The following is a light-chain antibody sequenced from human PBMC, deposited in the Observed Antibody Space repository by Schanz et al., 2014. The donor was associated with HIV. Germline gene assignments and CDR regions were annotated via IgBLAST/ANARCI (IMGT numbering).Light chain of an antibody. CDR3: QQSFSTPPYT. CDR1: QSVSTW. V-gene: IGKV1-5*03. J-gene: IGKJ2*01. CDR2: EAS. Sequence: DIQMTQFPSTLSASVGDSITITCRASQSVSTWLAWYQQKPGKAPKLVISEASTLESGVPSRFSGSGSGTSFTLTITSLQPEDSATYYCQQSFSTPPYTFGQGTKLDIK.